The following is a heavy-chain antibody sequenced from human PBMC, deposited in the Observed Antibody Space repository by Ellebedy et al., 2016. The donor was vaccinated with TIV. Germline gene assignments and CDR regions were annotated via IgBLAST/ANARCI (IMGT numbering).Heavy chain of an antibody. V-gene: IGHV1-2*02. J-gene: IGHJ4*02. CDR2: INPDSGGT. CDR3: ARIVYGSSGFDY. Sequence: ASVKVSCKTSGYTFTGNYIHWVRQAPGQGLEWMGWINPDSGGTSSAQRFQGRVTMTRDTSISTAFMELSRLTSDDTALYYCARIVYGSSGFDYWGQGTLVTVSS. CDR1: GYTFTGNY. D-gene: IGHD5/OR15-5a*01.